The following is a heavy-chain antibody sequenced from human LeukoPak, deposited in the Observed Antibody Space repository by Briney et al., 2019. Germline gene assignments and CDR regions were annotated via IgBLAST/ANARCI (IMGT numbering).Heavy chain of an antibody. V-gene: IGHV1-2*02. J-gene: IGHJ4*02. Sequence: ASVKVSCKASGYTFTGYYMHWARQAPGQGLEWMGWINPNSGGTNYAQKFQGRVTMTRDTSISTAYMELSRLRSDDTAVYYCARDAVAGTVYFDYWGQGTLVTVSS. CDR3: ARDAVAGTVYFDY. CDR1: GYTFTGYY. CDR2: INPNSGGT. D-gene: IGHD6-19*01.